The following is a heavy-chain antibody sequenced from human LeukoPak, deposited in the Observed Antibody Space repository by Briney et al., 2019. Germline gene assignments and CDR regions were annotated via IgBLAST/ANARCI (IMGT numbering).Heavy chain of an antibody. Sequence: SETLSLTCAVSGVSFNNYYWSWVRQTAGKGLEWIGEINHSGYTNDSPSLKSRVTLSIDTSRKQFSLNLRSVTVADTGIYYCTRMTTGHDYWGQGTLVTVSS. J-gene: IGHJ4*02. CDR1: GVSFNNYY. V-gene: IGHV4-34*01. CDR3: TRMTTGHDY. D-gene: IGHD4-17*01. CDR2: INHSGYT.